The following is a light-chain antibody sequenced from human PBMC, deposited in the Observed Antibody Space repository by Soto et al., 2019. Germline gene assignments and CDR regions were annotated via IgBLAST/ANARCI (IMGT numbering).Light chain of an antibody. CDR3: QQYDNLPRFP. Sequence: DIQMTQSPSSLSVSVGDRVTITCQASQDISSYLNWYQQKPGKAPKLLIYDASNLETGVPSRFSGSGSGTDFTFTISSLQPEDIATYYCQQYDNLPRFPFGGGTKVEIK. CDR2: DAS. J-gene: IGKJ4*01. CDR1: QDISSY. V-gene: IGKV1-33*01.